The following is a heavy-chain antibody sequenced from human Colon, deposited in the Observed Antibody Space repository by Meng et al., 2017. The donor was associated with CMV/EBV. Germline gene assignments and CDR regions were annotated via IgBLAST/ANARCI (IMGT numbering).Heavy chain of an antibody. J-gene: IGHJ4*02. D-gene: IGHD1-26*01. CDR2: INSNSGAT. CDR3: ARDPSGSRVPFDY. Sequence: QVKLLQSGVEGKKPGASGKVSCKASGYTFSDYHIHWVRQAPGQGLEWMGWINSNSGATDYAQKFQGRLTMTRDTSITTVYMELSSLRSDDTAVYYCARDPSGSRVPFDYWGQGSLVTVSS. CDR1: GYTFSDYH. V-gene: IGHV1-2*02.